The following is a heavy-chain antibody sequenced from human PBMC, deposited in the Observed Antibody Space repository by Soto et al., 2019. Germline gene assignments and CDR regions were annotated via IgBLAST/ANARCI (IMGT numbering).Heavy chain of an antibody. CDR1: GGIFTRYD. V-gene: IGHV1-69*01. Sequence: QVQLVQSGAEVKTPGSSVKVSCKASGGIFTRYDIRWVRQAPGQGLAWMGAIIPIFGTANYAQKFQGRVTITADATTSTAYMELSSLRSEDTAMYYCAINEGRDVSTFDYWGQGTLVTVSS. CDR3: AINEGRDVSTFDY. D-gene: IGHD3-10*02. J-gene: IGHJ4*02. CDR2: IIPIFGTA.